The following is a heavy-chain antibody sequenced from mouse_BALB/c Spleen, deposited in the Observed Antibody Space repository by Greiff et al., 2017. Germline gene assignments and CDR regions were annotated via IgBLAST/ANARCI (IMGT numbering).Heavy chain of an antibody. CDR2: ISYDGSN. D-gene: IGHD2-1*01. V-gene: IGHV3-6*02. Sequence: EVKVEESGPGLVKPSQSLSLTCSVTGYSITSGYYWNWIRQFPGNKLEWMGYISYDGSNNYNPSLKNRISITRDTSKNQFFLKLNSVTTEDTATYYCNGNYDWFAYWGQGTLVTVSA. CDR1: GYSITSGYY. J-gene: IGHJ3*01. CDR3: NGNYDWFAY.